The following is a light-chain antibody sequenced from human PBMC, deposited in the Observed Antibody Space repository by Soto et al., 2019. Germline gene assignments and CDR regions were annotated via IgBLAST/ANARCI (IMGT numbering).Light chain of an antibody. V-gene: IGKV1-5*03. CDR1: QSISTW. J-gene: IGKJ4*01. Sequence: DIQMTQSPSTLSASVGDRVTIACRASQSISTWLAWYQQKPGKAPKLLIYKASILENGVPSRFSGSGSATEFTLTISSLQPEDFASYYCQQYETFPLTFGGGTKVEIK. CDR2: KAS. CDR3: QQYETFPLT.